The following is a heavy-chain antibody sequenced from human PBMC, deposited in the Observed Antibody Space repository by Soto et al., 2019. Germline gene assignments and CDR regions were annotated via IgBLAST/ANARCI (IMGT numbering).Heavy chain of an antibody. CDR3: AKPPRRGVSYYFDS. CDR1: GFTFSNYA. V-gene: IGHV3-23*01. Sequence: EVQLLESGGGLVQPGGSLRLSCAASGFTFSNYAMSWVRQAPGKGLEWVSGISGSGGSTHYADSVKGRFTISRDNSKNTVYLQMTSLRAEDTAVYYCAKPPRRGVSYYFDSWGQGTLVTGSS. J-gene: IGHJ4*02. CDR2: ISGSGGST. D-gene: IGHD2-8*01.